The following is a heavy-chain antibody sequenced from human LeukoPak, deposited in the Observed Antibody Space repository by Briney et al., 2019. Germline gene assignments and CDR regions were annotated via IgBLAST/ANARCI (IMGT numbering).Heavy chain of an antibody. V-gene: IGHV4-39*01. D-gene: IGHD5-18*01. CDR1: GGSFSGYY. J-gene: IGHJ4*02. Sequence: SETLSLTCAVYGGSFSGYYWGWIRQPPGRGLEWIGSIYYSGSTYYNPSLKSRVTISVDTSKNQFSLKLSSVTAADTAVYYCARQNTAMALYYFDYWGQGTLVTVSS. CDR2: IYYSGST. CDR3: ARQNTAMALYYFDY.